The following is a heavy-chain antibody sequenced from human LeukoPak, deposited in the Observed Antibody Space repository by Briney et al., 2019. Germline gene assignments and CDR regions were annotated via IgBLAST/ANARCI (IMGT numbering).Heavy chain of an antibody. Sequence: SETLSLTCAVYGGSFSGYYWSWIRQPPGKGLEWIGEINHSGSTNYNPSLKSRVTISVDTSKNQFSLKLSSVTAADTAVYYCARERRGPIRGMDVWGKGTTVTVSS. CDR3: ARERRGPIRGMDV. CDR1: GGSFSGYY. CDR2: INHSGST. D-gene: IGHD3-3*02. J-gene: IGHJ6*04. V-gene: IGHV4-34*01.